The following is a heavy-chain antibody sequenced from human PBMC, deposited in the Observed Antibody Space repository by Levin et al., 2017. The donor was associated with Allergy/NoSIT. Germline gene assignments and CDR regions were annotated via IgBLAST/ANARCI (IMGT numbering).Heavy chain of an antibody. Sequence: GGSLRLSCAASGFTFSSYAMSWVRQAPGKGLEWVSAISGSGGSTYYADSVKGRFTISRDNSKNTLYLQMNSLRAEDTAVYYCAKDQMNSWFGELFDYWGQGTLVTVSS. V-gene: IGHV3-23*01. CDR2: ISGSGGST. CDR1: GFTFSSYA. D-gene: IGHD3-10*01. CDR3: AKDQMNSWFGELFDY. J-gene: IGHJ4*02.